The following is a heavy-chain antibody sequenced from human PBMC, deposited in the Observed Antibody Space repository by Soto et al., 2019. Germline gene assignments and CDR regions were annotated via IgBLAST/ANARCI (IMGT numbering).Heavy chain of an antibody. CDR1: GFTFSNAW. D-gene: IGHD2-15*01. V-gene: IGHV3-15*01. CDR3: TPTVSRGGSWRLGTYNWFDP. Sequence: GWSLRLSCAASGFTFSNAWMSWVRQAPGKGLEWVGRIKSKTDGGTTDYAAPVKGRFTISRDDSKNTLYLQMNSLKTEDTAVYYCTPTVSRGGSWRLGTYNWFDPWGQGTLVTVSS. J-gene: IGHJ5*02. CDR2: IKSKTDGGTT.